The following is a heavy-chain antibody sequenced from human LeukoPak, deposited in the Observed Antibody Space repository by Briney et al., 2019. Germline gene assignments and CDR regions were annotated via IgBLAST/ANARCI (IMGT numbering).Heavy chain of an antibody. Sequence: ASVKVSCKASGYTFTGYYMHWVRQAPGQGLEWMGRINPNSGGTNYAQKFQGRVTMTRDTSISTAYMELSRLRSDDTAVYYCAKYVWGSYPTFEDYWGQGTLVTVSS. J-gene: IGHJ4*02. CDR1: GYTFTGYY. V-gene: IGHV1-2*06. D-gene: IGHD3-16*02. CDR3: AKYVWGSYPTFEDY. CDR2: INPNSGGT.